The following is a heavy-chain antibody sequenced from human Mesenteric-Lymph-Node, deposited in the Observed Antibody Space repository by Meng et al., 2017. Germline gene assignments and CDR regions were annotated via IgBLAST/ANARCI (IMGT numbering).Heavy chain of an antibody. CDR1: GDSVSSNSAA. CDR3: AIGFDSGYDYMGFGLIRGSSTTTPYGMDV. Sequence: SETLSLTCAISGDSVSSNSAAWNWLRQSPSRGLEWLGRTYYRSKWYNDYAVSVKSRITINPDTSKNQFSLQLNSVTPEDTAVYYCAIGFDSGYDYMGFGLIRGSSTTTPYGMDVWGQGNTVTVSS. CDR2: TYYRSKWYN. V-gene: IGHV6-1*01. D-gene: IGHD5-12*01. J-gene: IGHJ6*01.